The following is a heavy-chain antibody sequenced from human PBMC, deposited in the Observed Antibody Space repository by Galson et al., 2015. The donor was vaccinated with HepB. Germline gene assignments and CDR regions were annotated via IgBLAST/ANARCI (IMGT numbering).Heavy chain of an antibody. D-gene: IGHD2-15*01. Sequence: SVKVSCKASGYTFTGYYMHWVRQAPGQGLEWMGLINPNSGGTNYAQKFQGRVTMTRDTSISTAYMELSRLRSDDTAVYYCAREAPGWGGGSCCPYWGQGTLVTVSS. V-gene: IGHV1-2*06. J-gene: IGHJ4*02. CDR3: AREAPGWGGGSCCPY. CDR2: INPNSGGT. CDR1: GYTFTGYY.